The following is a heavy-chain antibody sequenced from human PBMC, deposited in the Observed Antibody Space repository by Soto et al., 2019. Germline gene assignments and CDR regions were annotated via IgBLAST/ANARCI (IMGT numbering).Heavy chain of an antibody. CDR2: ISYDGSNK. J-gene: IGHJ6*02. V-gene: IGHV3-30-3*01. CDR3: ARGSSPDYDSSGYYGRRSYYGMDV. D-gene: IGHD3-22*01. CDR1: GFTFSSYA. Sequence: QVQPVESGGGVVQPGRSLRLSCAASGFTFSSYAMHWVRQAPGTGLEWVAVISYDGSNKYYADSVKGRFTISRDNSKNTLYLQMNSLRAEDTAVYYCARGSSPDYDSSGYYGRRSYYGMDVWGQGTTVTVSS.